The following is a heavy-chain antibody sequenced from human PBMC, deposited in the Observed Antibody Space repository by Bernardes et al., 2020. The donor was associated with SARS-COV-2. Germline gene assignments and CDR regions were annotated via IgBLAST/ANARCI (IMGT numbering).Heavy chain of an antibody. J-gene: IGHJ5*02. Sequence: GSLRLPYEASDFTFSIYSMDWVRPAPGKGLEWVASISSTSNYIYYADSAKGRFTISRDNARNSLYLQMNSLRAEDTGVYYCVREDPEFDPWGQGTLVTVSS. CDR2: ISSTSNYI. CDR3: VREDPEFDP. CDR1: DFTFSIYS. V-gene: IGHV3-21*01.